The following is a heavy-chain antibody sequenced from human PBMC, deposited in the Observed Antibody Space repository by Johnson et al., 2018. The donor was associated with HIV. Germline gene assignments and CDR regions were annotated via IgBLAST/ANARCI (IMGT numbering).Heavy chain of an antibody. CDR3: ARDGYDTSGYYGAFDI. J-gene: IGHJ3*02. Sequence: QVLLVESGGGVVQPGRSLRLSCAASGFTFSSYAMHWVRQAPGKGLEWVAVISYDGSNKYYADYVKGRFTISRDNSKNILYLQMNNLRAEDTAVYYCARDGYDTSGYYGAFDIWGQGTLVTVSS. V-gene: IGHV3-30*14. D-gene: IGHD3-22*01. CDR2: ISYDGSNK. CDR1: GFTFSSYA.